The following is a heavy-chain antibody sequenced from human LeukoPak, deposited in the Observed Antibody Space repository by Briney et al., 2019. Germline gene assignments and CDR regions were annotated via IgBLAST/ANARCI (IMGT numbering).Heavy chain of an antibody. D-gene: IGHD6-13*01. V-gene: IGHV4-31*03. Sequence: SETLSLTCTVSGGSISSGGYYWSWIRQHPGEGLEWIGYIYYSGSTYYNPSLKSRVTISVDTSKNQFSLKLSSVTAADTAVYYCARSRGSSWYSHHYYYGMDVWGKGTTVTVSS. CDR2: IYYSGST. CDR3: ARSRGSSWYSHHYYYGMDV. J-gene: IGHJ6*04. CDR1: GGSISSGGYY.